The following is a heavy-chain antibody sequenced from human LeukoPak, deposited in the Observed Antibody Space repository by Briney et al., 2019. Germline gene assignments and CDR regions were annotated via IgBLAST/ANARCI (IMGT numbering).Heavy chain of an antibody. CDR2: IIPIFGTA. CDR3: ARGYYDSSGYPLGDYFDY. J-gene: IGHJ4*02. CDR1: GYTFTGYY. D-gene: IGHD3-22*01. Sequence: ASVKVSCKASGYTFTGYYMHWVRQAPGQGLEWMGGIIPIFGTANYAQKFQGRVTITADESTSTAYMELSSLRSEDTAVYYCARGYYDSSGYPLGDYFDYWGQGTLVTVSS. V-gene: IGHV1-69*13.